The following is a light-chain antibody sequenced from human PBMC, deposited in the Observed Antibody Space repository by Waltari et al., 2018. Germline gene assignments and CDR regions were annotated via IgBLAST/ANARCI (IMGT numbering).Light chain of an antibody. CDR1: TSSIGINT. Sequence: SVLTQPPSTSGTPGQRVIISCSGSTSSIGINTVNWYQQLPGTAPTVLIYRNNQRPSGVPDRFSGSKSGTSASLAISGLQSADEATYYCASWDDSLNGPVFGGGTKLTVL. J-gene: IGLJ3*02. V-gene: IGLV1-44*01. CDR3: ASWDDSLNGPV. CDR2: RNN.